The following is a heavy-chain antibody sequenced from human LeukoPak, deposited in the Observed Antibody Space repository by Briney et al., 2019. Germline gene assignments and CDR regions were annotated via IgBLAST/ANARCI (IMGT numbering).Heavy chain of an antibody. D-gene: IGHD6-13*01. CDR3: ARQDRLTYSSSWYGLDY. CDR2: INHSGST. J-gene: IGHJ4*02. CDR1: GGSFSGYY. V-gene: IGHV4-34*01. Sequence: SETLSLTCAVYGGSFSGYYWSWIRQPPGKGLEWIGEINHSGSTNYNPSLKSRVTISVDTSKNQFSLKLSSVTAADTAVYYCARQDRLTYSSSWYGLDYWGQGTLVTASS.